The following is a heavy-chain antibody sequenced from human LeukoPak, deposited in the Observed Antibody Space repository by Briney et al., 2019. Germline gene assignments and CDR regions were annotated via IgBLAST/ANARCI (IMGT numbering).Heavy chain of an antibody. Sequence: GGSLRLSCAASGFTFSTYAMSWVRQAPGKGLEWVSSICGSGDSTYYADSVKGRFIISRDNSKNTLYLQMNSLRAEDTAVYYCARDNYYGSGSYYNKVYGMDVWGQGTTVTVSS. D-gene: IGHD3-10*01. V-gene: IGHV3-23*01. CDR1: GFTFSTYA. CDR2: ICGSGDST. J-gene: IGHJ6*02. CDR3: ARDNYYGSGSYYNKVYGMDV.